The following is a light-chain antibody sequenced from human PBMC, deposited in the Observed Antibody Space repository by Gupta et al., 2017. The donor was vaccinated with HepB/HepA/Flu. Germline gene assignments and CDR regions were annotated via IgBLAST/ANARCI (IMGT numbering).Light chain of an antibody. V-gene: IGKV3-11*01. Sequence: EIVLTQSPATLSLSPGERATLSCRASQSVSSYLAWYQQKPGQAPRLLIYDASNRDTGIPARFSGSGSGKDLTLTISSREQEEFAGYYCQQRSNWPKVTFGPGTKVDIK. CDR2: DAS. CDR1: QSVSSY. CDR3: QQRSNWPKVT. J-gene: IGKJ3*01.